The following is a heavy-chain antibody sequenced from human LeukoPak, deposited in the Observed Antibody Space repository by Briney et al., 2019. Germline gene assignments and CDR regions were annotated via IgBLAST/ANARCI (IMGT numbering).Heavy chain of an antibody. J-gene: IGHJ4*02. CDR2: ISGSGGST. CDR3: SESKPIVVVPAAMNY. Sequence: GGSLRLSCAASGFTFSSYAMSWVRQAPGKGLEWVSAISGSGGSTYYADSRKGRFTISRDNSKNTLHLQMNSLRAEDTAVYYCSESKPIVVVPAAMNYWGQGTLVTVSS. D-gene: IGHD2-2*01. CDR1: GFTFSSYA. V-gene: IGHV3-23*01.